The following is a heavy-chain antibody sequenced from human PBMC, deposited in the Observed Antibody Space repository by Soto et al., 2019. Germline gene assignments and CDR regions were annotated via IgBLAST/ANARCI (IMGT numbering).Heavy chain of an antibody. CDR2: ISSSGSTI. D-gene: IGHD3-16*01. J-gene: IGHJ4*02. CDR1: GFTFSDYY. CDR3: ARDGGSIMITFGGVRGPPDY. V-gene: IGHV3-11*01. Sequence: GGSLRLSCAASGFTFSDYYMSWIRQAPGKGLEWVSYISSSGSTIYYADSVKGRFTISRDNAKNSLYLQMNSLRAEDTAVYYCARDGGSIMITFGGVRGPPDYWGQGTLVTVSS.